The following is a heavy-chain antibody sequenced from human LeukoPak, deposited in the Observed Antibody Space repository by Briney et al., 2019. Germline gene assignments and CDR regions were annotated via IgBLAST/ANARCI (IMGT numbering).Heavy chain of an antibody. V-gene: IGHV1-69*02. D-gene: IGHD3-16*01. CDR3: ARSGGHYYYYYSMDV. J-gene: IGHJ6*03. CDR2: IIPILGIA. CDR1: GGTFSSYT. Sequence: GSSVKVSCKASGGTFSSYTISWVRQAPGQGLEWMGRIIPILGIANYAQKFQGRVMITADKSTSTAYMELGSLGSEDTALYYCARSGGHYYYYYSMDVWGKGTTVTVSS.